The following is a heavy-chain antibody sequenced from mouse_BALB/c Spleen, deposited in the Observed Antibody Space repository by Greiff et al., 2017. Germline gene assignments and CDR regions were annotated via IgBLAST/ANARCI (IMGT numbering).Heavy chain of an antibody. V-gene: IGHV14-3*02. Sequence: EVKLQQSGAELVKPGASVKLSCTASGFNIKDTYMHWVKQRPEQGLEWIGRIDPANGNTKYDPKFQGKATITADTSSNTAYLQLSSLTSEDTAVYYCASYDEGAFDYWGQGTTLTVSS. CDR3: ASYDEGAFDY. J-gene: IGHJ2*01. D-gene: IGHD2-12*01. CDR2: IDPANGNT. CDR1: GFNIKDTY.